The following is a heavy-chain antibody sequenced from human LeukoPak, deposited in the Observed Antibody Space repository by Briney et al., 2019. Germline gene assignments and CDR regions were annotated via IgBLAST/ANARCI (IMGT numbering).Heavy chain of an antibody. D-gene: IGHD2-15*01. CDR2: INPNSGGT. Sequence: GASVKVSCKASGYTFTGYYMHWVRQAPGQGLEWMGWINPNSGGTNYAQKFQGRVTMTRDTSISTAYMELSRPRSDDTAVYYCARVSPRYCSGGSCYLGGFDYWGQGTLVTVSS. J-gene: IGHJ4*02. CDR3: ARVSPRYCSGGSCYLGGFDY. CDR1: GYTFTGYY. V-gene: IGHV1-2*02.